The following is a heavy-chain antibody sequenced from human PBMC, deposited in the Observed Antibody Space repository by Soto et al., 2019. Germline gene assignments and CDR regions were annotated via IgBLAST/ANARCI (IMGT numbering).Heavy chain of an antibody. CDR1: GYTFTTYG. CDR2: IGPYNGNT. Sequence: QVQLVQSGAEVKIPGASVKVSCKASGYTFTTYGISWVRQAPGQGLEWMGWIGPYNGNTIYAQRFQGRVSMTTDTSTTTAHMELRSLRVDDTAMYYCARVSATGRPFDYWGQGTLVTVSS. V-gene: IGHV1-18*04. J-gene: IGHJ4*02. D-gene: IGHD6-13*01. CDR3: ARVSATGRPFDY.